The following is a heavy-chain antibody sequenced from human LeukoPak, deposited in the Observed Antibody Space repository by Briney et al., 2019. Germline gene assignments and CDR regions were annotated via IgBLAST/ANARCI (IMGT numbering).Heavy chain of an antibody. J-gene: IGHJ4*02. D-gene: IGHD3-3*01. CDR2: INPNSDDT. Sequence: GASVKVSCKASEYTFTGYYIHWVRQAPGQGLEWMGWINPNSDDTKYAQRFQGRVTMTRDTSISTAYMELSRLRSEDMAVYYCARSLTIFGVVTQYYFDYWGQGTLVTVSS. CDR3: ARSLTIFGVVTQYYFDY. V-gene: IGHV1-2*02. CDR1: EYTFTGYY.